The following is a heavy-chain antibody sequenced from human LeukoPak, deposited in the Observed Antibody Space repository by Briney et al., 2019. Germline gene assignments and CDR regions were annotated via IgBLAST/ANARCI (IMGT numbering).Heavy chain of an antibody. V-gene: IGHV3-48*03. Sequence: GGSLRLSCVASGFTLSSYEMTWVRQAPGQGREWVSYIISIVGTIYYADSVTGRFSFSRDNAMNSLYLQMNSLRAEDTAVYYCASGGYGSESRGYSPTRLDCWVQGTLVSVSS. J-gene: IGHJ4*02. CDR3: ASGGYGSESRGYSPTRLDC. CDR1: GFTLSSYE. D-gene: IGHD3-22*01. CDR2: IISIVGTI.